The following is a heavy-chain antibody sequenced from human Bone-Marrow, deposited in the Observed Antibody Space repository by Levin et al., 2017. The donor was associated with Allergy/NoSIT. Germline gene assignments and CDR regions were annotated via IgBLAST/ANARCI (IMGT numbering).Heavy chain of an antibody. V-gene: IGHV3-7*04. D-gene: IGHD2-15*01. CDR2: INEDGSVK. CDR1: GFTFTTYW. Sequence: PGGSLRLSCEVSGFTFTTYWMTWVRQAPGKGLEWVANINEDGSVKYHVDSVKGRFTISRDNAKNSLFLHMNSLRVEDTALYYCAREFLGGPDYWGQGTLVTVSS. J-gene: IGHJ4*02. CDR3: AREFLGGPDY.